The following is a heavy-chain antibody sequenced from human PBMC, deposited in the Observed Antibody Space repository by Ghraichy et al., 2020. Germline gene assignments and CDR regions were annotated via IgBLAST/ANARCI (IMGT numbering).Heavy chain of an antibody. CDR2: ISSSGSSI. D-gene: IGHD4-23*01. CDR3: AREGNSEAGFDY. CDR1: GFIFSSHS. J-gene: IGHJ4*02. Sequence: GGSLRLSCAASGFIFSSHSMNWVRQAPGKGLAWVSYISSSGSSIYYADSVKGRFTISRDNAKKSLYLQMNSLRDEDTAVYYCAREGNSEAGFDYWGQGTLVTVSS. V-gene: IGHV3-48*02.